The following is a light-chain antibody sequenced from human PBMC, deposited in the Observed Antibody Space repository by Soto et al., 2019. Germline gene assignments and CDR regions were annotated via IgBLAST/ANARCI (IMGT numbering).Light chain of an antibody. V-gene: IGLV1-44*01. CDR1: NSNIGSNA. CDR3: AVWDDRLTGWV. Sequence: QSVLTQPPSASGTPGQSVTISCSGSNSNIGSNAVNWYQQLQGTAPKLLIYSNNQRPSGVPDRFSGSKSGTSASMAIRGLQSEDEADYYCAVWDDRLTGWVFGGGTKLTVL. J-gene: IGLJ3*02. CDR2: SNN.